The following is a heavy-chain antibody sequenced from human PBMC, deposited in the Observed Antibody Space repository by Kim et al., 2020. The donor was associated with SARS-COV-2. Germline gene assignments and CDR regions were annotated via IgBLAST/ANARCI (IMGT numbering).Heavy chain of an antibody. V-gene: IGHV1-69*04. Sequence: KFQGQVTITADKSTSTAYMELSSLRSEDTAVYYCARDDYGGNSGGYYFDYWGQGTLVTVSS. J-gene: IGHJ4*02. D-gene: IGHD4-17*01. CDR3: ARDDYGGNSGGYYFDY.